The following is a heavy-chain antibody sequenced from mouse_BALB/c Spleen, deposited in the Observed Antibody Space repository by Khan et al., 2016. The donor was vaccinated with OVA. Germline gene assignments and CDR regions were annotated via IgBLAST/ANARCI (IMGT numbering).Heavy chain of an antibody. V-gene: IGHV5-9-3*01. CDR1: GCTFSNYG. CDR3: ARTPGYYGSNYFDY. D-gene: IGHD1-1*01. Sequence: EVELVESGGGLVKPGGSLKLSCAASGCTFSNYGMSWVRQTPEKRLEWVATISSGGSYTYYPDSVKGRFTISRDNAKNTLYLQMRGLRSEDTAMYYCARTPGYYGSNYFDYWGQGTTLTVSS. CDR2: ISSGGSYT. J-gene: IGHJ2*01.